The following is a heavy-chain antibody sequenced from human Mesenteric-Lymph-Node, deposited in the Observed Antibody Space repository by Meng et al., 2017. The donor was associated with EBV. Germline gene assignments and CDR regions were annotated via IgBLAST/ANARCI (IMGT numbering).Heavy chain of an antibody. D-gene: IGHD3-10*01. CDR1: GCSIISSSY. CDR2: VYYSGSA. CDR3: VRDLHFEMGIRMVRGIIGY. V-gene: IGHV4-39*07. J-gene: IGHJ4*02. Sequence: QLQLQESGPGLLQPSETLSLTCMCSGCSIISSSYCGCIRQPPGRRLEWIASVYYSGSAFYNPSLKSRVTTSVDTAKNQFSLKLSSVTAADTAVYYCVRDLHFEMGIRMVRGIIGYWGQGTLVTVSS.